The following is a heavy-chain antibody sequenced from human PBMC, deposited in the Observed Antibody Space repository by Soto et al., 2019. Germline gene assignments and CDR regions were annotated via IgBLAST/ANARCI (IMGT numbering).Heavy chain of an antibody. CDR1: GFTFSSYA. CDR2: TSGSGGST. Sequence: PGGSLRLSCAASGFTFSSYAMSWVRQAPGKGLEWVSATSGSGGSTYYADSVKGRFTISRDNSKNTLYLQMNSLRAEDTAVYYCAKDPFSPEYYYDSSGYYPVDYWGQGTLVTVSS. J-gene: IGHJ4*02. V-gene: IGHV3-23*01. D-gene: IGHD3-22*01. CDR3: AKDPFSPEYYYDSSGYYPVDY.